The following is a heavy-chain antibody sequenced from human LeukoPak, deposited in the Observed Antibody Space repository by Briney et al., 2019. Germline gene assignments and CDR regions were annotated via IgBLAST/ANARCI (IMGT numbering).Heavy chain of an antibody. CDR2: IYHSGIT. J-gene: IGHJ6*02. CDR1: GGSIGSGGFS. Sequence: PSQTLSLTCAVSGGSIGSGGFSWSWIRLPPGKGLECIGYIYHSGITYYNPSLKSRVTISIDRSQNQFSLTLSSVTAADTAVYYCARGSGFYYGSGSPPTAVDVWGQGTTVTVSS. V-gene: IGHV4-30-2*01. CDR3: ARGSGFYYGSGSPPTAVDV. D-gene: IGHD3-10*01.